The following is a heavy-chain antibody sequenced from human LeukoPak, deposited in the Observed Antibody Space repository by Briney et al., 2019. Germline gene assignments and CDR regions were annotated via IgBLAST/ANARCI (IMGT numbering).Heavy chain of an antibody. CDR2: ISGSGSYI. CDR3: VRERFHGSGAPKFDF. V-gene: IGHV3-21*06. J-gene: IGHJ4*02. CDR1: GFTFSDYS. D-gene: IGHD3-10*01. Sequence: GGSLRLSCAASGFTFSDYSMNWVRQTPRKGLEWVSCISGSGSYIYYADSVKGRFTISRDNAKNSLNLQMNSLGAEDTAVYYCVRERFHGSGAPKFDFWGQGNLVIVSS.